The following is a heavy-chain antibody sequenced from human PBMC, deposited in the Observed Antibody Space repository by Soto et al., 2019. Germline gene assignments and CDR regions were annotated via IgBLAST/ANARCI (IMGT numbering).Heavy chain of an antibody. Sequence: PGGSLRLSCAASGFTFSSYSMNWVRQAPGKGLEWVSSISNKYYADSVKGRFTISRDNSKNTLYLQMNSLRAEDTAVYYCARDLVVVITTGPPGNYYYYGMDVWGQGTTVTVSS. J-gene: IGHJ6*02. CDR1: GFTFSSYS. V-gene: IGHV3-21*01. D-gene: IGHD3-22*01. CDR3: ARDLVVVITTGPPGNYYYYGMDV. CDR2: ISNK.